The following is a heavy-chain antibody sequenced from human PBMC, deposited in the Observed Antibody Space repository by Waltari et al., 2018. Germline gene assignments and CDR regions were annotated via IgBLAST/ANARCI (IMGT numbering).Heavy chain of an antibody. J-gene: IGHJ4*02. Sequence: EEQLVESGGGVIQIGGSLRLSCEGSGFSVSDNYMNWVRQGPGKGLEWVSTIDRDGNTYYADSVKGRFATSRGSSRDTVYFEMNSLRADDTAVYYCASDPSIGSNLYRYFDFWGQGTLVTVSS. V-gene: IGHV3-53*01. CDR3: ASDPSIGSNLYRYFDF. D-gene: IGHD2-8*01. CDR2: IDRDGNT. CDR1: GFSVSDNY.